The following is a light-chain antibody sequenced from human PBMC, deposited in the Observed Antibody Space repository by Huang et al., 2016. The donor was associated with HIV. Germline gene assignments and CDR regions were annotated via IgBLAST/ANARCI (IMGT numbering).Light chain of an antibody. Sequence: EIVMTQSPVTLSVSPGESATLSCRASQSVSSNLAWYQQKPGQAPRLLIYGASTRATCIPARFSGSGSGTEFTLTISNLQSEDFAVYYCQQSHDWPPYTFGQGTKLEIK. CDR2: GAS. V-gene: IGKV3-15*01. J-gene: IGKJ2*01. CDR1: QSVSSN. CDR3: QQSHDWPPYT.